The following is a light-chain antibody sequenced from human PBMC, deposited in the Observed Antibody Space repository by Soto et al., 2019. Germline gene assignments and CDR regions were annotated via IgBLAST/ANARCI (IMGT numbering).Light chain of an antibody. Sequence: QSVLTQPASVSGSPGLSIAISCTGTSSDGGGYNSVSWYQQHPGKAPKLVIYDVTSRPSGVSNRFSGSKSGNTASLTISGLQAEDEGDYYCSSYRTGGSYVFGTGTKVTVL. V-gene: IGLV2-14*01. CDR1: SSDGGGYNS. CDR3: SSYRTGGSYV. CDR2: DVT. J-gene: IGLJ1*01.